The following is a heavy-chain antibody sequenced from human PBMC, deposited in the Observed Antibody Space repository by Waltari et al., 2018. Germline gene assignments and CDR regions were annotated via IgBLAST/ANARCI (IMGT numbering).Heavy chain of an antibody. J-gene: IGHJ4*02. Sequence: EVQLVESGGGLVQPGGSLRLSCAASGFTLSSFWMNWVRQTPGEGLGWVAGIKQDGSEKDYADAVKGRFTISRDNAKNSLYLQMNSLRAEDTAVYYCATSGWYCFDYWGQGTLVTVSS. CDR1: GFTLSSFW. CDR2: IKQDGSEK. V-gene: IGHV3-7*01. CDR3: ATSGWYCFDY. D-gene: IGHD6-19*01.